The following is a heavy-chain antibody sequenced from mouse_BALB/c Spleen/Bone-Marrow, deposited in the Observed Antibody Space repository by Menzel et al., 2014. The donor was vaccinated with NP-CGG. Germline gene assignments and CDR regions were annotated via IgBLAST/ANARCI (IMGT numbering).Heavy chain of an antibody. D-gene: IGHD2-3*01. CDR1: GISITTGNYR. J-gene: IGHJ2*01. CDR3: ARYDGYFDY. CDR2: IYYSGTI. V-gene: IGHV3-5*02. Sequence: EVQLQQSGPGLVKPSQTVSLTCTVTGISITTGNYRWSWIRQFPGNKLEWIGYIYYSGTITYNPSLTSRTTITRDTSKNQYFLEMNSLTAEDTATYYCARYDGYFDYWGQGTTLTVSS.